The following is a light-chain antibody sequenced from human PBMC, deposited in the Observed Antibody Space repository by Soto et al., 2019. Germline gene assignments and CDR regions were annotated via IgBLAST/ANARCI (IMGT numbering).Light chain of an antibody. Sequence: IEMYQSPCTVSLSLVEIGTSTFLASQSISSWLAWYQQKPGKAPKLLIYDASSLESGVPSRFSGSGSGTEFTLTISSLQTDDFATYYCQQYNSYWTFGQGTMV. J-gene: IGKJ1*01. CDR3: QQYNSYWT. CDR1: QSISSW. V-gene: IGKV1-5*01. CDR2: DAS.